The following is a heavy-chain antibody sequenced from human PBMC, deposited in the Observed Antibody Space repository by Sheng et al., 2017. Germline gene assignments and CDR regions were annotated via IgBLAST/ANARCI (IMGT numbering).Heavy chain of an antibody. CDR1: GGSFSGYY. V-gene: IGHV4-34*01. J-gene: IGHJ6*02. Sequence: QVQLQQWGAGLLKPSETLSLTCAVYGGSFSGYYWSWIRQPPGKGLEWIGEINHSGSTNYNPSLKSRVTISVDTSKNQFSLKLSSVTAADTAVYYCARGPRIGMDVWGQGTTVTVSS. CDR3: ARGPRIGMDV. CDR2: INHSGST.